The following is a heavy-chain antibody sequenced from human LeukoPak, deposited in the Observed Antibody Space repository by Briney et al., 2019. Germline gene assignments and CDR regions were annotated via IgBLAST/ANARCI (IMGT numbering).Heavy chain of an antibody. CDR3: ARQMQSHGNFDS. Sequence: GGSLRLSCAASGFTFSSYTMNWVRQAPGKGLEWVSSIRNSGTYTYYADSVKGRFTISRDSAKNSLYPQMNSLRAEDTAMYYCARQMQSHGNFDSWGQGTLVTVSS. D-gene: IGHD1-26*01. CDR2: IRNSGTYT. V-gene: IGHV3-21*04. J-gene: IGHJ4*02. CDR1: GFTFSSYT.